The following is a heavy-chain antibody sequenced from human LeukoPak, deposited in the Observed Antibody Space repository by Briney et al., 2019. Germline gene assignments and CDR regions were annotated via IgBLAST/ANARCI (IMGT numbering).Heavy chain of an antibody. CDR3: ARLTLTGNGGRGWFDT. Sequence: SETLSLTCTVSGGSISSSSYYWGWIRQPPGKGLEWIGNIYYSGITYSNPSLNSRDTISVDTSKNQFSLKVSSVTAADRAVYYCARLTLTGNGGRGWFDTWGQGTLVTVSS. CDR2: IYYSGIT. D-gene: IGHD1-20*01. V-gene: IGHV4-39*01. J-gene: IGHJ5*02. CDR1: GGSISSSSYY.